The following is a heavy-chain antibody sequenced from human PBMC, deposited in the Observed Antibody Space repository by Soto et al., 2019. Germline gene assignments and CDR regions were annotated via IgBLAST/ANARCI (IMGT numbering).Heavy chain of an antibody. CDR1: GYTITIYY. CDR3: ARDVRYCSGGSCKPGYAFDI. V-gene: IGHV1-8*01. Sequence: VSVNLYCKTAGYTITIYYMHWVRQAPRQGLEWMGWINPNSGNTGYAQKFQGRVTMTRNTSISTAYMELSSLRSEDTAVYYCARDVRYCSGGSCKPGYAFDIWGQGTMVTVSS. CDR2: INPNSGNT. D-gene: IGHD2-15*01. J-gene: IGHJ3*02.